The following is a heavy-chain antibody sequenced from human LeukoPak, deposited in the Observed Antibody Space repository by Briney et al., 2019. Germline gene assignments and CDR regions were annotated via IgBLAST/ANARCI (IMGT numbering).Heavy chain of an antibody. CDR1: GFTFSDYY. CDR3: TREAYSYASGY. CDR2: ISGSGTTI. V-gene: IGHV3-11*04. D-gene: IGHD3-10*01. Sequence: GGSLRLSCAASGFTFSDYYMSWVRQAPGKGLEWVSYISGSGTTIYYADSVRGRFTISRDNAKNSLFLQMNSLRAEDMAIYYCTREAYSYASGYWGQGTLVTVSS. J-gene: IGHJ4*02.